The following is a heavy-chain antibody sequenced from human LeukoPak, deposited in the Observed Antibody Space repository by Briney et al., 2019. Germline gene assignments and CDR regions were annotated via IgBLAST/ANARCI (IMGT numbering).Heavy chain of an antibody. J-gene: IGHJ6*02. CDR1: GFSFSSYW. CDR2: ISGSDVNT. CDR3: AKGAYYDSSGYYFGFYYYYYGMDV. Sequence: GGSLRLSCAASGFSFSSYWMGWVRQAPGKGLEWVSAISGSDVNTYYADSVKGRFTISRDNSKNTLYLQMNSLRAEDTAVHYCAKGAYYDSSGYYFGFYYYYYGMDVWGQGTTVTVSS. V-gene: IGHV3-23*01. D-gene: IGHD3-22*01.